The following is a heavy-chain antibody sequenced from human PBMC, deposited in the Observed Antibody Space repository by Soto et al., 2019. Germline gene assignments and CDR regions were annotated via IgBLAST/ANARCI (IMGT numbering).Heavy chain of an antibody. D-gene: IGHD6-13*01. J-gene: IGHJ4*02. CDR2: ISGSGGSR. Sequence: PGVSLRLSCAASGFTFSSYAIGGVRQAPGKGLERVSVISGSGGSRYYADLQKGLFPISRYNSKNTMYQQMDSLRAEDTAVSSCAKDRLISGYSSRWYRMLTPLFDYWGQGTRVTVSP. CDR1: GFTFSSYA. CDR3: AKDRLISGYSSRWYRMLTPLFDY. V-gene: IGHV3-23*01.